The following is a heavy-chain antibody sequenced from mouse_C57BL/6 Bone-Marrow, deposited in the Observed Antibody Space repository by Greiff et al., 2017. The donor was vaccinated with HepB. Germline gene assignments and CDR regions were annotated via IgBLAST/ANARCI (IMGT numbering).Heavy chain of an antibody. CDR3: ARKGSIYYDYADYAMDY. V-gene: IGHV1-53*01. D-gene: IGHD2-4*01. Sequence: QVQLQQPGTELVKPGASVKLSCKASGYTFTSYWMHWVKQRPGQGLEWIGNINPSNGGTNYNEKFKSKATLTVDKSSSTAYMQLSSLTSEDSAVYYCARKGSIYYDYADYAMDYWGQGTSVTFSS. CDR1: GYTFTSYW. J-gene: IGHJ4*01. CDR2: INPSNGGT.